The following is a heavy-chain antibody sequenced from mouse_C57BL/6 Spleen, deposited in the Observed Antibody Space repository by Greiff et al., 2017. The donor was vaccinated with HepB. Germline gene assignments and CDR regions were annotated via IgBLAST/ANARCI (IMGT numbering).Heavy chain of an antibody. CDR2: IHPNSGST. V-gene: IGHV1-64*01. CDR1: GYTFTSYW. CDR3: AREVSTMIRYWYFDV. D-gene: IGHD2-4*01. J-gene: IGHJ1*03. Sequence: QVQLQQSGAELVKPGASVKLSCKASGYTFTSYWMHWVKQRPGQGLEWIGMIHPNSGSTNYNEKFKSKATLTVDKSSSTAYMQLSSLTSEDSAVYYCAREVSTMIRYWYFDVWGTGTTVTVSS.